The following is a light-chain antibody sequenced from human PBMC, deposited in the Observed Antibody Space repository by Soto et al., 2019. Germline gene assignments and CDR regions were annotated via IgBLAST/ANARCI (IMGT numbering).Light chain of an antibody. Sequence: DIQMTQSPSTLSASVGDRVTITCRASQSVSTWLAWYQQKPGKAPKLLIHKASTLENGVPYRFSGSGSGTDFTLTISSLQPDDFATYYCHQYHIYPVTFGGGTNVEIK. J-gene: IGKJ4*02. CDR1: QSVSTW. CDR2: KAS. V-gene: IGKV1-5*03. CDR3: HQYHIYPVT.